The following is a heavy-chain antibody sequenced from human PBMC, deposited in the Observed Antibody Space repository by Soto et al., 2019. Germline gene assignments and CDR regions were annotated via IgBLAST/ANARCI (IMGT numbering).Heavy chain of an antibody. V-gene: IGHV4-30-2*01. J-gene: IGHJ4*02. CDR3: ARGTAGGDYITDPLDY. D-gene: IGHD4-17*01. CDR1: GGSISSGGYS. Sequence: QLQLQESGSGLVKPSQTQSLTCAVSGGSISSGGYSWSWIRQPPGKGLEWIGYIYHSGSTYYNPSLKSRVTISVDRSKNQFSLKLSSVTAADTAVYYCARGTAGGDYITDPLDYWGQGTLVTVSS. CDR2: IYHSGST.